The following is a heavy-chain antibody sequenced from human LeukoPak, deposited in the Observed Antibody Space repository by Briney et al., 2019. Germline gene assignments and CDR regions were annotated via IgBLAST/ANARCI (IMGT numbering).Heavy chain of an antibody. D-gene: IGHD1-26*01. Sequence: PSETLSLTCTVSGGSITSDYWSWIRQPPGKGLESIGYIYYSGSTNYNPSLKSRVTISVDTSKNQFSLKLSSVTAADTAVYYCARVASVGATRALDYWGHGTLATVSS. V-gene: IGHV4-59*01. CDR2: IYYSGST. CDR3: ARVASVGATRALDY. CDR1: GGSITSDY. J-gene: IGHJ4*01.